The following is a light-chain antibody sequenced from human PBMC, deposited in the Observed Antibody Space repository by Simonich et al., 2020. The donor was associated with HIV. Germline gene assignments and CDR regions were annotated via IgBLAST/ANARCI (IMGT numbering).Light chain of an antibody. J-gene: IGKJ3*01. CDR3: QQRSNWPLFT. CDR1: HSVSSN. CDR2: GAS. Sequence: EIVMTQSPATLSVSPGERATLSCRPSHSVSSNLAWYEQKPGQAPRLLIYGASTRATGIPARFSGSGSGTEFTLTISSLEPEDFAVYYCQQRSNWPLFTFGPGTKVDIK. V-gene: IGKV3-15*01.